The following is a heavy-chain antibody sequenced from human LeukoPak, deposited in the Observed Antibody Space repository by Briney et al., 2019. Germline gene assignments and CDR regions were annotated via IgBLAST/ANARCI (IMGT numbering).Heavy chain of an antibody. Sequence: PSETLSLTCTVSGGSISSGGYYSSWIRQHPGKGLEWIGYIYYSGSTYYNPSLKSRVTISVDTSKNQFSLKLSSVTAADTAVYYCARGVMYYYDSSGHHGFDPWGQGTLVTVSS. CDR3: ARGVMYYYDSSGHHGFDP. CDR1: GGSISSGGYY. D-gene: IGHD3-22*01. V-gene: IGHV4-31*03. J-gene: IGHJ5*02. CDR2: IYYSGST.